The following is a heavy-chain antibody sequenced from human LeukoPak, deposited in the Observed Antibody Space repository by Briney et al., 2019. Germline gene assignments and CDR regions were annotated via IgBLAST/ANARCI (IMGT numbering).Heavy chain of an antibody. Sequence: NPSETLSLTCTVSGGSISSGSYYWSWIRQPAGKGLEWIGRIYTSGSTNYNPSLKSRVTISVDTSKNQFSLKLSSVTAADTAVYYCARDSGWNGGVDYWGQGTLVTVSS. CDR1: GGSISSGSYY. D-gene: IGHD6-19*01. CDR3: ARDSGWNGGVDY. J-gene: IGHJ4*02. V-gene: IGHV4-61*02. CDR2: IYTSGST.